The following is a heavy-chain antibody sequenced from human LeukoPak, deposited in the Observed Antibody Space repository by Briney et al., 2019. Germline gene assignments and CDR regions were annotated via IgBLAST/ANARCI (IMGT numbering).Heavy chain of an antibody. V-gene: IGHV1-2*06. Sequence: GASVKVSCKASGYTCTGYYMHWVRQAPGQGLEWMGRINPNSGGTNYAQKFQGRVTMTRDTSISTAYMELSRLRSDDTAVYYCARGYDFWSGYYADYYYYYGMDVWGQGTTVTVSS. CDR1: GYTCTGYY. CDR2: INPNSGGT. J-gene: IGHJ6*02. CDR3: ARGYDFWSGYYADYYYYYGMDV. D-gene: IGHD3-3*01.